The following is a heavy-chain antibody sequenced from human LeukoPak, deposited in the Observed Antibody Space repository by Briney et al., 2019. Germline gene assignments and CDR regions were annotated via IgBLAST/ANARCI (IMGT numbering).Heavy chain of an antibody. D-gene: IGHD2-15*01. CDR3: ARAPTWSPGYSFDY. J-gene: IGHJ4*02. CDR2: INHSGST. Sequence: SETLSLTCAVYGGSFSGYYWSWIRQPPGKGLEWIGEINHSGSTNYNPSLKSRVTISVDTSKNQFSLKLSSVTAADTAVYYCARAPTWSPGYSFDYWGQGTLVTVSS. CDR1: GGSFSGYY. V-gene: IGHV4-34*01.